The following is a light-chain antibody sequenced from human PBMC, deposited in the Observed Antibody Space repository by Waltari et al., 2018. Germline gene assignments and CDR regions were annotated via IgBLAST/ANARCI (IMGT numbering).Light chain of an antibody. CDR2: TNS. J-gene: IGLJ2*01. Sequence: QSVLTQPPSASGPPGQRVTISCSGSSSNIGSNYVYWYQQLPGTAPKLLIYTNSERPSGVPDRCCGSKSGTSASLASSGLRSEDGGDYFCAAWDDRLTVVVFGGGTKLTVL. V-gene: IGLV1-47*01. CDR1: SSNIGSNY. CDR3: AAWDDRLTVVV.